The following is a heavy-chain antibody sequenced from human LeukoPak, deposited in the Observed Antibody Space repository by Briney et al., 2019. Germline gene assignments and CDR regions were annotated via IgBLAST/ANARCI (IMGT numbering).Heavy chain of an antibody. CDR3: ARGRTVTTDYFDY. J-gene: IGHJ4*02. V-gene: IGHV1-46*01. CDR2: INSSGGST. Sequence: GASVKVSCKASGYTFTSYYMHWVRQAPGQGLEWMGIINSSGGSTSYAQKFQGRVTMIRDMSTSTVYMDLSSLRSEDTAVYYCARGRTVTTDYFDYWGQGTLVTVSS. CDR1: GYTFTSYY. D-gene: IGHD4-17*01.